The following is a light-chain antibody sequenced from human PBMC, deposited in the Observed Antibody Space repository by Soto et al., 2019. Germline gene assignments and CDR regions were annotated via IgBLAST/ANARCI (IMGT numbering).Light chain of an antibody. Sequence: QSALTQPASVSGSPGQSITISCTGTSSDVGGYNYVSWYQQQPGKAPKLIIFEVSNRPSGVSIRFSGSISGNTASLTISGLQAEDEADYYCSSYTNINTHVFGTGTKLTVL. CDR3: SSYTNINTHV. V-gene: IGLV2-14*01. CDR2: EVS. CDR1: SSDVGGYNY. J-gene: IGLJ1*01.